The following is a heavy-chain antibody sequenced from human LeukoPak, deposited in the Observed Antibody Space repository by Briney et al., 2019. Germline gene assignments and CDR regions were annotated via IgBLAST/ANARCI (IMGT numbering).Heavy chain of an antibody. CDR3: ARAGLYNWNYEGTAYFDY. CDR1: GFTFSSYE. CDR2: ISSSGSTI. D-gene: IGHD1-7*01. Sequence: GSLRLSCAASGFTFSSYEMNWVRQAPGKGLEWVSYISSSGSTIYYADSVKGRFTISRDNAKNSLYLQMNSLRAEDTALYYCARAGLYNWNYEGTAYFDYWGQGTLVTVSS. J-gene: IGHJ4*02. V-gene: IGHV3-48*03.